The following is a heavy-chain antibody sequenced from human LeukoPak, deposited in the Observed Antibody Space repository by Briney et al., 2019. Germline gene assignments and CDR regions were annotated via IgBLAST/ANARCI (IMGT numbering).Heavy chain of an antibody. V-gene: IGHV1-2*04. J-gene: IGHJ3*02. D-gene: IGHD2-2*01. CDR2: INPNSGGT. CDR3: AREPDCSSTSCYDSSAFDI. CDR1: GYTFTGYY. Sequence: ASVKVSCKASGYTFTGYYMHWVRQAPGQGLEWMGWINPNSGGTNYAQKFQGWVTMTRDTSISTAYMELSRLRSDDTAAYYCAREPDCSSTSCYDSSAFDIWGQGTMVTVSS.